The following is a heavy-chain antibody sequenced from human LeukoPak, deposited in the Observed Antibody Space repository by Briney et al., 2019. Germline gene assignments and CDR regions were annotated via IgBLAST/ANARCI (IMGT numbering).Heavy chain of an antibody. J-gene: IGHJ3*02. D-gene: IGHD2-2*01. Sequence: SETLSLTCTVSGGSISSSSYYWGWIRQPPGKGLEWIGSIYYSGSTYYNPSLKSRVTISVDTSKNQFSLKLSSVTAADTAMYYCARGILLSGPATSRAGVYSRGAFDIWGQGTPVTVSS. CDR3: ARGILLSGPATSRAGVYSRGAFDI. CDR2: IYYSGST. CDR1: GGSISSSSYY. V-gene: IGHV4-39*07.